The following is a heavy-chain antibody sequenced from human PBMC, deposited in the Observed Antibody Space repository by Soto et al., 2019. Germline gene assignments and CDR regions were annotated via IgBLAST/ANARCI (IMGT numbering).Heavy chain of an antibody. J-gene: IGHJ3*02. Sequence: SETLSLTCSVSGGSISSSYCSWIRQPPGKGLEWIGYIHYSGSTNYNPSLKSRVTISVDTSKNQFSLKLSSVTAADTAVYYCARHGVPGSAYDIWGQGTMVTVSS. CDR2: IHYSGST. V-gene: IGHV4-59*08. CDR3: ARHGVPGSAYDI. CDR1: GGSISSSY. D-gene: IGHD2-8*01.